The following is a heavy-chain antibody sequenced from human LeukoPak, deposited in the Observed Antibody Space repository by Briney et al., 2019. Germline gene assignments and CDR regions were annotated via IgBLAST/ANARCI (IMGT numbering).Heavy chain of an antibody. CDR2: IYTSGST. V-gene: IGHV4-4*07. J-gene: IGHJ4*02. CDR3: ARHDLAATISYFDY. CDR1: GGSISSYY. Sequence: SETLSLTCTVSGGSISSYYWSWIRQPAGKGLEWIGRIYTSGSTNYNPSLKSRVTMSVDTSKNQFSLKLSSVTAADTAVYYCARHDLAATISYFDYWGQGTLVTVSS. D-gene: IGHD5-12*01.